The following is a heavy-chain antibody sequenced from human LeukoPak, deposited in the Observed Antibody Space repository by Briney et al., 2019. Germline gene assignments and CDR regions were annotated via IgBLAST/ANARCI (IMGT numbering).Heavy chain of an antibody. CDR3: ARDPLRQTSYRSGYQPLRAHYYYYGMDV. CDR1: GYTFTSYY. V-gene: IGHV1-46*01. CDR2: INPSGGST. D-gene: IGHD3-3*01. Sequence: GASVKVSCKASGYTFTSYYMHWVRQAPGQGLEWMGIINPSGGSTSYAQKFQGRVTMTRDTSTSTVYMELSSLRSEDTAVYYCARDPLRQTSYRSGYQPLRAHYYYYGMDVWGQGTTVTVSS. J-gene: IGHJ6*02.